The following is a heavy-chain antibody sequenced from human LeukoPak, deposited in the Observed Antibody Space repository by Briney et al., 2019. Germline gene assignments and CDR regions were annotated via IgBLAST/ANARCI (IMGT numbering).Heavy chain of an antibody. Sequence: NPSQTLSLTCTVSGGSISSGDYYWSWIRQPPGKGLEWIAYMHYSGSTYYNPSLKSRVTMSADTSKNQLSLKLSSVTAADTAVYYCARPYYYDSRIDPWGQGILVTVSS. J-gene: IGHJ5*02. CDR1: GGSISSGDYY. CDR2: MHYSGST. V-gene: IGHV4-30-4*01. CDR3: ARPYYYDSRIDP. D-gene: IGHD3-22*01.